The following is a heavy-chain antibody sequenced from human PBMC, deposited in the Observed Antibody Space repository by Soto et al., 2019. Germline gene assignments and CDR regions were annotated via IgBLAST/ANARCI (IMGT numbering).Heavy chain of an antibody. Sequence: QVQLVESGGGVVQPVRSLRLSCAASGFTFSSYGMHWVRQAPGKGLEWVAVISYDGSNKYYADSVKGRFTISRDNSKNTLYLQMHSLRAEDTAVYYCAKDSRSVVVTAPYDYWGQGTLVTVSS. CDR3: AKDSRSVVVTAPYDY. J-gene: IGHJ4*02. D-gene: IGHD2-21*02. CDR1: GFTFSSYG. V-gene: IGHV3-30*18. CDR2: ISYDGSNK.